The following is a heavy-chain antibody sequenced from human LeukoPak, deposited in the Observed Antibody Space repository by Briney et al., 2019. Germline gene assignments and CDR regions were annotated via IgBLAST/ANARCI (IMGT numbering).Heavy chain of an antibody. V-gene: IGHV3-21*01. D-gene: IGHD4-17*01. Sequence: GGSLRLSCAASGFTFTTYSMNWVRQAPGKGLEWVSSIGSSSSYIYYADSVKGRFTISRDNAKNSLYLQMNSLRAEDTAVYYCARDLYGDYAFDYWGQGTLVIVSS. CDR3: ARDLYGDYAFDY. CDR2: IGSSSSYI. J-gene: IGHJ4*02. CDR1: GFTFTTYS.